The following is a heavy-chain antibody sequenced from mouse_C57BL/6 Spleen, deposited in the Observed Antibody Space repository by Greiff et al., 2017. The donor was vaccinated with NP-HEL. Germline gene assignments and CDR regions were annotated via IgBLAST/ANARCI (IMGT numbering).Heavy chain of an antibody. J-gene: IGHJ3*01. V-gene: IGHV1-82*01. D-gene: IGHD1-1*01. CDR2: IYPGDGDT. CDR1: GYAFSSSW. CDR3: ARGDYYGSSSAWFAY. Sequence: QVQLQQSGPELVKPGASVKISCKASGYAFSSSWMNWVKQRPGKGLEWIGRIYPGDGDTNYNGKFKGKATLTADKSSSTASMQLSSLTSEDSAVYFCARGDYYGSSSAWFAYWGQGTLVTVSA.